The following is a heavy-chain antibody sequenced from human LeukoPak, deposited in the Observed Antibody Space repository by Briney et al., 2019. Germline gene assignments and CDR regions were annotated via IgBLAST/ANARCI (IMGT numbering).Heavy chain of an antibody. D-gene: IGHD2-15*01. Sequence: PSETLSLTCTVSGGSIRSHYWSWIRQPPGKGMERIGYIYDSGSTKYNPSLQSRVPMSLDTSSNQVSQKLASVTAADTARYYCARAPSGCGGTCPSDHWGPGTQATVSS. CDR2: IYDSGST. CDR1: GGSIRSHY. CDR3: ARAPSGCGGTCPSDH. J-gene: IGHJ4*02. V-gene: IGHV4-59*11.